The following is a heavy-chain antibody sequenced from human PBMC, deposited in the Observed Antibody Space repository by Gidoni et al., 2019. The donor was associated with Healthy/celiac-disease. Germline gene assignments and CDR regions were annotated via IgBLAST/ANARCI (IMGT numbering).Heavy chain of an antibody. D-gene: IGHD6-13*01. CDR3: SRDSVQYRSTQLSSWWDHDAFDI. CDR2: IYTSGRT. V-gene: IGHV4-4*07. CDR1: GGSISSYY. J-gene: IGHJ3*02. Sequence: QVQLQESGPGLVKPSETLSLTCTVSGGSISSYYWRWIRQPAGKGLEWIGRIYTSGRTNYNPSLKSRVTMSVDTSKNQFSLKLSSVTAADTAVYYCSRDSVQYRSTQLSSWWDHDAFDIWGQGTMVTVSS.